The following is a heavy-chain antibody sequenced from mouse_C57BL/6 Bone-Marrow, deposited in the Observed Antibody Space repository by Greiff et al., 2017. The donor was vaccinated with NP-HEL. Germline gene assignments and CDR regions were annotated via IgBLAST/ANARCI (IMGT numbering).Heavy chain of an antibody. CDR1: GYTFTSYG. CDR3: AREEITTVVSYFDY. J-gene: IGHJ2*01. CDR2: IYPRSGNT. D-gene: IGHD1-1*01. V-gene: IGHV1-81*01. Sequence: QVHVKQSGAELARPGASVKLSCKASGYTFTSYGISWVKQRTGQGLEWIGEIYPRSGNTYYNEKFKGKATLTADKSSSTAYMELRSLTSEDSAVYFCAREEITTVVSYFDYWGQGTTLTVSS.